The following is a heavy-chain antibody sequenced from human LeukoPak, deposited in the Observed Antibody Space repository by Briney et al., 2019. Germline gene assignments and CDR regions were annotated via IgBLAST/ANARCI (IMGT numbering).Heavy chain of an antibody. V-gene: IGHV1-18*01. CDR1: GYTFTSYG. CDR2: ISAYNGNT. D-gene: IGHD1-1*01. Sequence: ASVKVSCKASGYTFTSYGISWVRQAPGQGLEWMGWISAYNGNTNYAQKLQGRVTMTTDTSTSTAYMELRSLRSDDTAVNYCARDSYTIKHHDAFDIWGQGTMVTVSS. J-gene: IGHJ3*02. CDR3: ARDSYTIKHHDAFDI.